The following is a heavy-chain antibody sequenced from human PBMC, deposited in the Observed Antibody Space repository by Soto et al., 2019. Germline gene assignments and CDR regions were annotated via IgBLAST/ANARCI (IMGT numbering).Heavy chain of an antibody. CDR2: ISWNSGSI. Sequence: GGSLRLSCAASGFTFDDYAMHWVRQAPGKGLEWVSGISWNSGSIGYADSVKGRFTISRDNAKNSLYLQMNSLRAEDTDLYYFAKEAYYSDSSDYYDNWGQGTLVTVCS. V-gene: IGHV3-9*01. J-gene: IGHJ4*02. D-gene: IGHD3-22*01. CDR1: GFTFDDYA. CDR3: AKEAYYSDSSDYYDN.